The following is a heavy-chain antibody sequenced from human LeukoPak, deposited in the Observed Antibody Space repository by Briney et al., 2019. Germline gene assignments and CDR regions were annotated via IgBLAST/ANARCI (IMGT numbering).Heavy chain of an antibody. Sequence: VKVSCKASGGTINSYAISWVRQAPGQGLEWMGRIIPILGIAKYAQKFQGRVTITADKSTSPAYMELSSLGSEDTAVYEGERGERVYYYVRSGYFAYYYGMDVWVQGTTVSVSS. CDR1: GGTINSYA. J-gene: IGHJ6*01. D-gene: IGHD3-22*01. CDR2: IIPILGIA. CDR3: ERGERVYYYVRSGYFAYYYGMDV. V-gene: IGHV1-69*10.